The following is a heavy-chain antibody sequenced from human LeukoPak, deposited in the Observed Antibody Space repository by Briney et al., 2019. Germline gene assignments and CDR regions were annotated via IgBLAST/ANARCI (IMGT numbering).Heavy chain of an antibody. CDR1: GYTFTGYY. D-gene: IGHD5-12*01. Sequence: GASVKVSCKASGYTFTGYYMHWVRQAPGQGLEWMGRINPNSGGTNYAQKLQGRVTMTTDTSTSTAYMELRSLRSDDTAVYYCARGGYSGYAFHPFDYWGQGTLVTVSS. V-gene: IGHV1-2*06. CDR3: ARGGYSGYAFHPFDY. J-gene: IGHJ4*02. CDR2: INPNSGGT.